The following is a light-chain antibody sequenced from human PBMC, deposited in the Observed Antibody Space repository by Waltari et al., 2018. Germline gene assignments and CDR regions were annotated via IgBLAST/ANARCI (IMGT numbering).Light chain of an antibody. V-gene: IGKV3-20*01. Sequence: DIVLTQSPGTLSLSPGERATLSCRASQSLSSSYLAWYQQKPGQAPRLLSFDASSRATGIPDRFSGSGSGTDFTLTINRLEPEDFAVYYCQQYDASSPTFGQGTKVDIK. CDR3: QQYDASSPT. J-gene: IGKJ1*01. CDR1: QSLSSSY. CDR2: DAS.